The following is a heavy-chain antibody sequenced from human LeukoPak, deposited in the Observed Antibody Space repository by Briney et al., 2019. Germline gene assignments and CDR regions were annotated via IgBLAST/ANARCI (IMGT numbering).Heavy chain of an antibody. CDR2: ISGSGGST. Sequence: PGGSLRLSCATPGFTFSSYAMSWVRQAPGKGLEWVSAISGSGGSTYYADSVKGRFTISRDNSRNTLYLQMSSLRAEDTAVYYCAKGAAYYYYYGMDVWGKGTTVTVSS. D-gene: IGHD2-15*01. CDR1: GFTFSSYA. J-gene: IGHJ6*04. V-gene: IGHV3-23*01. CDR3: AKGAAYYYYYGMDV.